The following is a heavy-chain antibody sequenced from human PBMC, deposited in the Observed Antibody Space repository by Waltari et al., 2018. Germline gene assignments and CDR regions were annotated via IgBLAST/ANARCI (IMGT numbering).Heavy chain of an antibody. D-gene: IGHD2-21*01. CDR3: ARVGRPAYCGGDCSPYVFVDY. J-gene: IGHJ4*02. CDR2: NNPNTGNP. V-gene: IGHV7-4-1*02. Sequence: QVQLVQSGSEFKKPGASVKVYCQPSGYTLTSSAMTWVTQGPGKGICRLGWMGWNNPNTGNPTYAQGCTGRFVFSFDTSVSTAYLHISSLKAEDTAVYYWARVGRPAYCGGDCSPYVFVDYWGQGTLVTVSS. CDR1: GYTLTSSA.